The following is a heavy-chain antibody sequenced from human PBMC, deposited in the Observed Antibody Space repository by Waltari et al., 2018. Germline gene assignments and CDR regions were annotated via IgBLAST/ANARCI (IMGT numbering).Heavy chain of an antibody. J-gene: IGHJ4*02. Sequence: QVQLVQSGAEVKKPGSSVKVSCKASGGTFSSYAINWVRQAPGQGLEWMGGIIPVFGTANYAQRFQGRVTITTEEPTSTAYMELTSLTSDDTAVYYCARGGGSTWLDYWGRGTLVTVSS. V-gene: IGHV1-69*05. CDR2: IIPVFGTA. CDR3: ARGGGSTWLDY. D-gene: IGHD6-13*01. CDR1: GGTFSSYA.